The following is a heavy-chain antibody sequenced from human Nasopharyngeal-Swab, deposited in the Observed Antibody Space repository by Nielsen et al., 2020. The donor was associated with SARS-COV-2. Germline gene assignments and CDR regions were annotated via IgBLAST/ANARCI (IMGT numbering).Heavy chain of an antibody. CDR3: ARGSWGGWYFDV. Sequence: ESLKISCAVEGGAFNDYYWSWFRQAPGEGLEWIGQINESGSTVYNPSLKSRVSTSVDTTRKRFSLRLNSVTAADTAVYYCARGSWGGWYFDVWGRGALVSVSS. D-gene: IGHD7-27*01. J-gene: IGHJ2*01. V-gene: IGHV4-34*01. CDR2: INESGST. CDR1: GGAFNDYY.